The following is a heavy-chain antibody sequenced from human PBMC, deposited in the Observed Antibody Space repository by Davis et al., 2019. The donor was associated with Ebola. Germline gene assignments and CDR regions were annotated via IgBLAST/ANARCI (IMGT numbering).Heavy chain of an antibody. Sequence: AASVKVSCKASGYTFTSYAMHWVRQAPGQRLEWMGWINAGNGNTKYSQKFQGRVTITADKSTSTAYMELSSLRSEDTAVYYCAREDSSGHGVDYWGQGTLVTVSS. J-gene: IGHJ4*02. CDR3: AREDSSGHGVDY. V-gene: IGHV1-3*01. D-gene: IGHD3-22*01. CDR2: INAGNGNT. CDR1: GYTFTSYA.